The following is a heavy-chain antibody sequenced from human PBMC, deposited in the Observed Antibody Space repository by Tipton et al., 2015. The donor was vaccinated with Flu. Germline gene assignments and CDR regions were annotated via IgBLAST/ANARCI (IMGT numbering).Heavy chain of an antibody. CDR2: ISHSGST. D-gene: IGHD5-12*01. Sequence: TLSLTCTVSGGSIRNYYWSWLRQPAGKGLEWIGRISHSGSTNYNVSLNDRVITSVDPSKGQLSLRLRSATAADTAKFYCARDLRGYSGYTGGDAFDVWGQATVVTASS. CDR3: ARDLRGYSGYTGGDAFDV. V-gene: IGHV4-4*07. CDR1: GGSIRNYY. J-gene: IGHJ3*01.